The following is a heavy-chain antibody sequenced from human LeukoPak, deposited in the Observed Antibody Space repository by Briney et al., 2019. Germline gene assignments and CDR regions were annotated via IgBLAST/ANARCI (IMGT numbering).Heavy chain of an antibody. J-gene: IGHJ4*02. D-gene: IGHD2-15*01. CDR3: ASYPRYVSTPPFDY. Sequence: ASVKVSCMPPGYTFTAYYMHWVRQAPGQGPEWMGWINPNTGDTKYAQKFQGRVTMTRDTTISTAYLELSRLTSDDTAVYYCASYPRYVSTPPFDYWGQGTLVTVSS. CDR2: INPNTGDT. CDR1: GYTFTAYY. V-gene: IGHV1-2*02.